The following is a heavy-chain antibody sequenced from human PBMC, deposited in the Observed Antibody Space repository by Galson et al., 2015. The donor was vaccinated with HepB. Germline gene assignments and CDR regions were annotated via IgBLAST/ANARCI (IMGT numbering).Heavy chain of an antibody. Sequence: SLRLSCAASGFTFDDYAIHWVRQAPGKGLEWVSGVSWNSGSIGYADSVKGRFTISKDNAKNSLYLQMNSLRTEDTALYYCAKSGASFLEWLSFDYWGQGTLVTVSS. V-gene: IGHV3-9*01. J-gene: IGHJ4*02. CDR2: VSWNSGSI. CDR3: AKSGASFLEWLSFDY. D-gene: IGHD3-3*01. CDR1: GFTFDDYA.